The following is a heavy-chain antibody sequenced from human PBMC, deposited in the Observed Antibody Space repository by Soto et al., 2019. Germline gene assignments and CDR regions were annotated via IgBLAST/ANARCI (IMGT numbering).Heavy chain of an antibody. V-gene: IGHV4-34*01. CDR2: INHSGST. Sequence: PSETLSLTCAVYGGSFSGYYWSWIRQPPGKGLEWIGEINHSGSTNYNPSLKSRVTISVDTSKNQFSLKLSSVTAADTAVYYCARSTWEWWFDPRGQGTLVTVSS. D-gene: IGHD3-3*01. J-gene: IGHJ5*02. CDR1: GGSFSGYY. CDR3: ARSTWEWWFDP.